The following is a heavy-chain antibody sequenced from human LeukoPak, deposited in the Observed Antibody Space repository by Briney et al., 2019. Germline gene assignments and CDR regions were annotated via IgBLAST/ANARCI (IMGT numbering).Heavy chain of an antibody. Sequence: PSETLSLTCTVSGGSISSGGYYWSWIRQHPGKGLEWIGYIYYSGGTYYNPSLKSRVTISVDTSKNQFSLKLSSVTAADTAVYYCARGLPSYDFWSGYATATFDYWGQGTLVTVSS. J-gene: IGHJ4*02. D-gene: IGHD3-3*01. CDR2: IYYSGGT. CDR3: ARGLPSYDFWSGYATATFDY. CDR1: GGSISSGGYY. V-gene: IGHV4-31*03.